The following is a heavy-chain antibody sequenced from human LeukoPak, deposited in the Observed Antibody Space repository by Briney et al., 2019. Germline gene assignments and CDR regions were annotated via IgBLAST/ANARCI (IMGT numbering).Heavy chain of an antibody. CDR2: MYYSGST. J-gene: IGHJ4*02. D-gene: IGHD3-9*01. V-gene: IGHV4-39*01. Sequence: KPSETLSLTCTVSGGSISSSSYYGGWIRQRPGKWLEWIGSMYYSGSTYYNPSLKRRVTISVDTSKNQFSLKLSSVTAADTAVYYCARRRMYYDILTGPKAWGYYFDYWGQGTLVTVSS. CDR1: GGSISSSSYY. CDR3: ARRRMYYDILTGPKAWGYYFDY.